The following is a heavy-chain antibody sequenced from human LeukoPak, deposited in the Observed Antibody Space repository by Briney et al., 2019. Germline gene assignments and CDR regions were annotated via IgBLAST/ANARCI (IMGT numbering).Heavy chain of an antibody. CDR3: ATQRDGYYNDAFDM. D-gene: IGHD5-24*01. Sequence: SQTLSLTCTVSGGSVRSGGYYWNWIRQHPGKGVEWIGYLDYSGSTNYNPSLKSRISISTDTSKNQISLKLTSLTAADTAEYYCATQRDGYYNDAFDMWGQGTLVIVSS. CDR2: LDYSGST. J-gene: IGHJ3*02. V-gene: IGHV4-31*03. CDR1: GGSVRSGGYY.